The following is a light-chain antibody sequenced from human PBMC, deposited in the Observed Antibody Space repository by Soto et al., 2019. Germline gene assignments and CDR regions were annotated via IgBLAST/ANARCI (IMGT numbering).Light chain of an antibody. CDR2: GAS. Sequence: EIVMTQSPATLSVSPWEIATLSCRASQSLNSNLAWYQQKPGQAPRLLIFGASTRATGIPARFSCSGSGTDFSLTISSLQSEDVAFYYCQHYNNWPPWTFGQGTKVDIK. J-gene: IGKJ1*01. CDR1: QSLNSN. CDR3: QHYNNWPPWT. V-gene: IGKV3-15*01.